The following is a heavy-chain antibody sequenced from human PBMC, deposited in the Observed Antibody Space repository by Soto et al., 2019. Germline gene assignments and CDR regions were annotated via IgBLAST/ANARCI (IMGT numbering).Heavy chain of an antibody. J-gene: IGHJ6*02. CDR1: GFTFSSYG. D-gene: IGHD3-3*01. V-gene: IGHV3-33*01. Sequence: GGSLRLSCAASGFTFSSYGMHWVRQAPGKGLEWVAVIWYDGSNKYYADSVKGRFTISRDNSKNTLYLQMNSLRAEDTAVYYCARDNYDFWSGYSNYEDYYYGMDVWGQGTTVTVSS. CDR3: ARDNYDFWSGYSNYEDYYYGMDV. CDR2: IWYDGSNK.